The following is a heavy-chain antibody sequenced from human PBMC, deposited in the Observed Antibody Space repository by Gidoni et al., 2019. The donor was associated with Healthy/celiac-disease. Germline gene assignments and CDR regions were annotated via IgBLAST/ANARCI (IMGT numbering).Heavy chain of an antibody. J-gene: IGHJ3*02. D-gene: IGHD2-2*01. CDR1: GFTFSSNA. Sequence: EVQLLESGGGLVQPGGSLRLSCAASGFTFSSNAMSWVRQAPGKGLEWVSAISGSGGSTYYADSVKGRFTISRDNSKNTLYLQMNSLRAEDTAVYYCAREGYCSSTSCYAEAFDIWGQGTMVTVSS. CDR2: ISGSGGST. CDR3: AREGYCSSTSCYAEAFDI. V-gene: IGHV3-23*01.